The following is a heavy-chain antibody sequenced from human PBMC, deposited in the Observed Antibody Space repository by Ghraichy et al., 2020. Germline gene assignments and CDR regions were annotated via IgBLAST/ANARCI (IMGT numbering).Heavy chain of an antibody. D-gene: IGHD2-2*01. CDR2: IIPIFGTA. Sequence: SVKVSCKASGGTFSSYAISWVRQAPGQGLEWMGGIIPIFGTANYAQKFQGRVTITADESTSTAYMELSSLRSEDTVVYYCATIVVVPAAIFYYYYMDVWGKGTTVTVSS. CDR3: ATIVVVPAAIFYYYYMDV. CDR1: GGTFSSYA. V-gene: IGHV1-69*13. J-gene: IGHJ6*03.